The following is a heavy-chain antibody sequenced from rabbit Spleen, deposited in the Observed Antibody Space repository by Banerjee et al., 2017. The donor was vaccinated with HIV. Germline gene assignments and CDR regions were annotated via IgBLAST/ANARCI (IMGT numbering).Heavy chain of an antibody. D-gene: IGHD4-1*01. CDR1: GFHVTTYY. Sequence: QLVETGGGLVQPGGSLTLSCKASGFHVTTYYMSWVRQAPGKGLEWIGYIDPVFGVTYYASWVNGRFSISRENTQNTVYLQLNSLTAADTATYFCVREVAGRFGLWGQGTLVTVS. CDR2: IDPVFGVT. CDR3: VREVAGRFGL. V-gene: IGHV1S7*01. J-gene: IGHJ6*01.